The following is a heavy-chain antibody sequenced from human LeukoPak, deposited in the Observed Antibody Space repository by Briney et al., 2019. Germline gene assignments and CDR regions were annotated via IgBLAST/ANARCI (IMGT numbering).Heavy chain of an antibody. V-gene: IGHV1-24*01. D-gene: IGHD2-15*01. J-gene: IGHJ4*02. Sequence: GASVKVSCKVSGYTLAELSMHWVRQAPGKGLEWMGGFDPEDGETIYAQKFQGRVTMTEDTSTDTAYMELSSLRSEDTAVYYCATLCSGGSCIDYWGQGTLVTVSS. CDR2: FDPEDGET. CDR3: ATLCSGGSCIDY. CDR1: GYTLAELS.